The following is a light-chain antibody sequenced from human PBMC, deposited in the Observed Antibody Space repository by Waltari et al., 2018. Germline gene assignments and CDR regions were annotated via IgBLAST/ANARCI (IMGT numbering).Light chain of an antibody. CDR1: QSVLYSSNNQNY. V-gene: IGKV4-1*01. J-gene: IGKJ2*01. CDR2: WAS. CDR3: QQYYSTPPMYT. Sequence: DIVMTQSPDSLAVSLGERATINCKSSQSVLYSSNNQNYLAWYQQKPGQPPKLLIYWASTRESGVPDRFSGSGSGTDFTLTISSLQAEDVAVYYCQQYYSTPPMYTFGQGTKLEIK.